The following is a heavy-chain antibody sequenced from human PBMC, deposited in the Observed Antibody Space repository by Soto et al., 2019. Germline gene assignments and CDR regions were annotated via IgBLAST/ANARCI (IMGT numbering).Heavy chain of an antibody. Sequence: GGSLRLSCAASGFTFSSYGMHWVRQAPGKGLEWVAVISYDGSNKYYADSVKGRFTISRDNSKNTLYLQMNSLRAEDTAVYYCAKDQVATITRYYYGMDVWGQGTTVTVSS. CDR2: ISYDGSNK. CDR1: GFTFSSYG. CDR3: AKDQVATITRYYYGMDV. V-gene: IGHV3-30*18. D-gene: IGHD5-12*01. J-gene: IGHJ6*02.